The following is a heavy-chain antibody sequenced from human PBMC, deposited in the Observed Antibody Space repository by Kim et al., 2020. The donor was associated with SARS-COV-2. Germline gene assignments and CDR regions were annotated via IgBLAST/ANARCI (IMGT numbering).Heavy chain of an antibody. J-gene: IGHJ4*02. Sequence: LKGRSTISRDNSQNTLYLQMNSLRAEDTAVYYCAKEGVDIAVAGTSRHFDYWGQGTLVTVSS. V-gene: IGHV3-23*01. D-gene: IGHD6-19*01. CDR3: AKEGVDIAVAGTSRHFDY.